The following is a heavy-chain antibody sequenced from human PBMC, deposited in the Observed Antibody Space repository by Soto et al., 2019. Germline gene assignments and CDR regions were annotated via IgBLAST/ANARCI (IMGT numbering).Heavy chain of an antibody. Sequence: QVQLVQSGAEVKKPGASVKVSCKASGYTFTTYGISWVRQAPGQGLEWMGWINGYNGNTNYAQKLQGRVTMTTDTSTSTAYMELRSLRSDATAVYYCARDPVAVTYFDYWGQGTLVTVSS. V-gene: IGHV1-18*01. CDR3: ARDPVAVTYFDY. CDR2: INGYNGNT. D-gene: IGHD6-19*01. CDR1: GYTFTTYG. J-gene: IGHJ4*02.